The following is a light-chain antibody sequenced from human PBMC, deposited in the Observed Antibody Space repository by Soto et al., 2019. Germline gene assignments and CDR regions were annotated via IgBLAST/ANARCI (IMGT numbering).Light chain of an antibody. CDR2: GAS. V-gene: IGKV3-15*01. Sequence: EVVVTQSPATLSVSPGERATLSCRASQSVSSSLAWYQQKPGQAPRFLIYGASTRATGIPARFSGSGSGTEFTLTISSLQSEDFAVYYCHQYENWPKTFGQGTRLEIK. CDR3: HQYENWPKT. CDR1: QSVSSS. J-gene: IGKJ5*01.